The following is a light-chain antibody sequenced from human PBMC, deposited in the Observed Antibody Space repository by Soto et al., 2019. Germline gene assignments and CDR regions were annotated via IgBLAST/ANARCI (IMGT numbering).Light chain of an antibody. J-gene: IGKJ4*01. CDR3: QYYGSSPLT. V-gene: IGKV3-20*01. CDR2: DAS. Sequence: EIVLTQSPATLSLPPGERATLSCRASQSVSSYLAWYQQKPGQAPRLLIYDASDRATGIPARFSGSGSGTDFTLTISRLEPEDFAVYYCQYYGSSPLTFGGGTKVDIK. CDR1: QSVSSY.